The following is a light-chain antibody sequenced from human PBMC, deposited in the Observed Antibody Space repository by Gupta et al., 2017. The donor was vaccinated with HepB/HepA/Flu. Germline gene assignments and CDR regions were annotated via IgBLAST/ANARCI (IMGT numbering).Light chain of an antibody. V-gene: IGLV3-19*01. CDR3: GSWDISGSHPI. J-gene: IGLJ2*01. Sequence: SSELTQDPTVSVALGQTVNITCQGGRLRNYYASWYQQKPGQAPLLVIYGKNNRPSGIPDRFSGSSSGNMASLTITGAQAEDEADYYCGSWDISGSHPIFGGGAKLTVL. CDR1: RLRNYY. CDR2: GKN.